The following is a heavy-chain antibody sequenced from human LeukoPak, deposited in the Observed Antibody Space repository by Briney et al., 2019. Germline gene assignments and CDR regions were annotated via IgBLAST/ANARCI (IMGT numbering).Heavy chain of an antibody. CDR2: FDPEDGET. J-gene: IGHJ5*02. V-gene: IGHV1-24*01. CDR1: GYTLTELS. CDR3: ATRFRDTRPQPILEWLIDWFDP. Sequence: ASVKVSCKVSGYTLTELSMHWVRQAPGKGLEWMGGFDPEDGETIYAQKFQGRVTMTEDTSTDTAYMELSSLRSEDTAVYYCATRFRDTRPQPILEWLIDWFDPWGQGTLVTVSS. D-gene: IGHD3-3*01.